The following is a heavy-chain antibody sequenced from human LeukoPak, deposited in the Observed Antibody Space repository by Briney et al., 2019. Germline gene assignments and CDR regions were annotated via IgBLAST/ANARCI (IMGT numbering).Heavy chain of an antibody. D-gene: IGHD6-19*01. V-gene: IGHV3-74*01. CDR1: GFTFSSYW. CDR3: AREKSQWLVGYYYGMDV. Sequence: GGSLRLSCAASGFTFSSYWMHWVRQAPGKGLVWVSRINSDGSSTSYADSVKGRFTISRDNAKNTLYLQMNSLRAEDTAVYYCAREKSQWLVGYYYGMDVWGQGTTVTVSS. J-gene: IGHJ6*02. CDR2: INSDGSST.